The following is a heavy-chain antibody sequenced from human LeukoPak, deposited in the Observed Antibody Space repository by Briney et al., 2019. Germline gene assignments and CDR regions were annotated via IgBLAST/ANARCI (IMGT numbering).Heavy chain of an antibody. Sequence: PSETLSLTCTVSGGSISSSSYYWGWIRQPPGKGLEWIGSIYYSGSTYYNPSLESRVTISVDTSKNQFSLKLSSVTAADTAVYYCASAPGAFDIWGQGTMVTVSS. CDR2: IYYSGST. CDR3: ASAPGAFDI. V-gene: IGHV4-39*07. J-gene: IGHJ3*02. CDR1: GGSISSSSYY.